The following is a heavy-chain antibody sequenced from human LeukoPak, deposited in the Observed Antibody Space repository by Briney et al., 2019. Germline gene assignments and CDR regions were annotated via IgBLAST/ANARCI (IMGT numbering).Heavy chain of an antibody. CDR2: IKQDGSEK. Sequence: PGGSLRLSCTASGFTFSSYWMSWVRQAPGKGLEWAANIKQDGSEKDYMDSVKGRFTISRDNPRNSLYLQMNSLRAEDTAVYYCARYCGGDCYGMDVWGQGTTVTVSS. V-gene: IGHV3-7*01. J-gene: IGHJ6*02. CDR3: ARYCGGDCYGMDV. D-gene: IGHD2-21*02. CDR1: GFTFSSYW.